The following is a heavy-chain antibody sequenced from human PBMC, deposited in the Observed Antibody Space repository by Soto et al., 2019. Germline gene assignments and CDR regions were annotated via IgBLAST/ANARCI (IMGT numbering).Heavy chain of an antibody. V-gene: IGHV3-53*01. CDR2: IYSDGST. J-gene: IGHJ6*02. D-gene: IGHD2-2*01. CDR1: GCTVSRKY. CDR3: AKPIPPSRPSHHSYYYYGMDV. Sequence: PGGSRRLSWAASGCTVSRKYMSWVRQAPGKGLEWGSVIYSDGSTYYPDSLKGRFTISSDNSKTTPYLQMNSLRAEHTAVYYCAKPIPPSRPSHHSYYYYGMDVWGQATTVTASS.